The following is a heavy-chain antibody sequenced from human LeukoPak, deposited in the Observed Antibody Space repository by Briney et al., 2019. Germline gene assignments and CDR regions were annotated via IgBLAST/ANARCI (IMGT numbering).Heavy chain of an antibody. D-gene: IGHD1-7*01. Sequence: GGSLRLSCAASGFTFSSYEMNWVRQAPGKGLEWVSYISSSGSTIYYADSVEGRFTISRDNAKNSLYLQMNSLRAEDTAEYYCAKEQRNWNSGVFDYWGQGTQVTVSS. CDR2: ISSSGSTI. V-gene: IGHV3-48*03. J-gene: IGHJ4*02. CDR3: AKEQRNWNSGVFDY. CDR1: GFTFSSYE.